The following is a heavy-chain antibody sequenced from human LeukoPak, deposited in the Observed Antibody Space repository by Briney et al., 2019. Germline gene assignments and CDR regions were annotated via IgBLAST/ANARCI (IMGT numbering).Heavy chain of an antibody. CDR1: GYTFTDYY. V-gene: IGHV1-2*02. D-gene: IGHD2-2*02. CDR2: INPNSGDT. Sequence: ASVKVSCKASGYTFTDYYMHWVRQAPGQGLEWMGWINPNSGDTNYAQKFQGRVTMTRDPSISTAYMELTRLTSDDAAVYYCTRGSQNCASASCYNFWGQGTLVTVSS. CDR3: TRGSQNCASASCYNF. J-gene: IGHJ4*02.